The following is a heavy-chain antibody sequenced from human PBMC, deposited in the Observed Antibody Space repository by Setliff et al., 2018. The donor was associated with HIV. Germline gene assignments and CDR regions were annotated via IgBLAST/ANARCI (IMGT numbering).Heavy chain of an antibody. CDR1: GFTSSTYW. CDR3: ARGEENSSGLFDY. D-gene: IGHD3-22*01. CDR2: IKLDGSER. Sequence: GGSLRLSCAASGFTSSTYWVSWVRQAPGKGLQWIANIKLDGSERYYVDSVKGRFTISRDSAKNAVYLQMNSLRAGDTAVYYCARGEENSSGLFDYGGRGTLVT. V-gene: IGHV3-7*01. J-gene: IGHJ4*02.